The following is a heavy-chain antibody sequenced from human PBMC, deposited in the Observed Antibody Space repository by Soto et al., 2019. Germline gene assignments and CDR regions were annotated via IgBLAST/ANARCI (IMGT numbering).Heavy chain of an antibody. CDR3: VSQRTSVLTQAYFDY. D-gene: IGHD2-8*01. CDR1: GGSGRNSNYS. CDR2: VYYRGRS. J-gene: IGHJ4*02. V-gene: IGHV4-39*01. Sequence: SETLSLTCTVSGGSGRNSNYSWGWIRQSPGKGLEWIGSVYYRGRSYSKSSVKSRVTISVDTSKNQFSLNLNSVTASDTAVYFCVSQRTSVLTQAYFDYWGPGALVTVSS.